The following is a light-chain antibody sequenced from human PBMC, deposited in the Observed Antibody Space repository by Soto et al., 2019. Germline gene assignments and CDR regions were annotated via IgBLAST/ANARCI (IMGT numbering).Light chain of an antibody. CDR3: QQYGSSPLT. V-gene: IGKV3-20*01. J-gene: IGKJ4*01. CDR2: GAS. CDR1: QSVSSSY. Sequence: EVALTQSPGTLSLSTGERPTLSCRASQSVSSSYLAWYQQKPGQAPRLLIYGASSRATGIPDRFSGSGSGTDFTLTISRLEPEDFAVYYCQQYGSSPLTFGGGTKVDIK.